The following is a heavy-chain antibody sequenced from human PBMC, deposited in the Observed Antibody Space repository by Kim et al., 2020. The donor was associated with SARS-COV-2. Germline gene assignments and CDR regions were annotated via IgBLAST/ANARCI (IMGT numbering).Heavy chain of an antibody. V-gene: IGHV3-23*01. J-gene: IGHJ4*02. CDR3: ASRCGGDCYGLFDY. D-gene: IGHD2-21*02. CDR2: ISGSGGST. Sequence: GGSLRLSCAASGFTFSSYAMSWVRQAPGKGLEWVSAISGSGGSTYYADSVKGRFTISRDNSKNTLYLQMNSLRAEDTAVYYCASRCGGDCYGLFDYWGQGTLVTVSS. CDR1: GFTFSSYA.